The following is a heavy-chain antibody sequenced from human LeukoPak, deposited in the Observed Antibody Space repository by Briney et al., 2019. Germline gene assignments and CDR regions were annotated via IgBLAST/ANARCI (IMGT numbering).Heavy chain of an antibody. Sequence: GGSLRLSCAASGFTFSDYYMSWIRQAPGKGLQWVSSLSGSGSFTNYADSVKGRFTISRDNAKNSLYLQMNSLTAEDTALYYCARVVYSRGWYRAFDIWGQGTMVTVSS. CDR2: LSGSGSFT. J-gene: IGHJ3*02. V-gene: IGHV3-11*05. D-gene: IGHD6-13*01. CDR3: ARVVYSRGWYRAFDI. CDR1: GFTFSDYY.